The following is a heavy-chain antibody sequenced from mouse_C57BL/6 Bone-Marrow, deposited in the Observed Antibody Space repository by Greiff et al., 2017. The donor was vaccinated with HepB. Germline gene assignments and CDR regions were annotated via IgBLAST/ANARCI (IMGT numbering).Heavy chain of an antibody. CDR2: IYPRSGNT. CDR1: GYTFTSYG. CDR3: ARSSWMDYDYDDYAMDY. D-gene: IGHD2-4*01. V-gene: IGHV1-81*01. Sequence: QVQLQQSGAELARPGASVKLSCKASGYTFTSYGISWVKQRTGQGLEWIGEIYPRSGNTYYNEKFKGKATLTADKSSSTAYMELRSLTSEDSAVYFCARSSWMDYDYDDYAMDYWGQGTSVTVSS. J-gene: IGHJ4*01.